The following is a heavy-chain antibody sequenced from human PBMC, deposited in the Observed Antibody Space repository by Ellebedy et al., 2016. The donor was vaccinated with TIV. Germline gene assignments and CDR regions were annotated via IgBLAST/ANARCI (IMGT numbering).Heavy chain of an antibody. CDR3: ARDRGYCSSTSCYASQPYWYFDL. CDR1: GYTFTSYG. V-gene: IGHV1-18*01. J-gene: IGHJ2*01. Sequence: ASVKVSCKASGYTFTSYGISWVRQAPGQGLEWMGWISAYNGNTNYAQKLQGRVTMTTDTSTSTAYMELRSLRSDDTAVYYCARDRGYCSSTSCYASQPYWYFDLWGRGTLVAVSS. CDR2: ISAYNGNT. D-gene: IGHD2-2*01.